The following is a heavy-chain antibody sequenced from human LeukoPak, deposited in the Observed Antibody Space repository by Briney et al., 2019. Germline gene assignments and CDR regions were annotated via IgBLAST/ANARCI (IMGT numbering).Heavy chain of an antibody. Sequence: SETVYLTCAVYVGSFSGYYCSWIRQPPWKGLEWIGEINHSGSTNYNPSLKSRVTISVDTSKNQFSLKLSSVTAADTAVYYCARWDSSSSLFYFDYWGQGTLVTVSS. CDR2: INHSGST. V-gene: IGHV4-34*01. D-gene: IGHD6-6*01. CDR1: VGSFSGYY. CDR3: ARWDSSSSLFYFDY. J-gene: IGHJ4*02.